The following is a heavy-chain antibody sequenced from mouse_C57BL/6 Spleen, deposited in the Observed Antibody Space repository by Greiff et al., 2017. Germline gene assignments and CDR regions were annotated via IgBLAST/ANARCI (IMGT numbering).Heavy chain of an antibody. CDR3: ARYGTGPYAMDY. Sequence: EVQVVESGGGLVQPGGSLSLSCAASGFTFTDYYMSWVRQPPGKALEWLGFIRNKANGDTTEYSASVKGRFTISRANSKSILYLQMNALRAEDSATYYCARYGTGPYAMDYWGQGTSVTVSS. CDR2: IRNKANGDTT. J-gene: IGHJ4*01. D-gene: IGHD4-1*01. V-gene: IGHV7-3*01. CDR1: GFTFTDYY.